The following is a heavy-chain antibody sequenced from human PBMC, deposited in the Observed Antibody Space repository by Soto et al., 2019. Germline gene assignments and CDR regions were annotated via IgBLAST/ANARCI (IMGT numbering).Heavy chain of an antibody. CDR1: GFTFRTYT. J-gene: IGHJ6*02. CDR3: ARDRGYDAHDYYYNAMDV. Sequence: EVQLVESGGGLVKPGGSLRLSCISSGFTFRTYTMNWVRQAPGKGLEWVSGIRGFSPYTFYAESVKGRCTISRDNAKNSLYLQMNRLRAEDTAVYYCARDRGYDAHDYYYNAMDVWGQGTTVTVSS. V-gene: IGHV3-21*01. CDR2: IRGFSPYT. D-gene: IGHD2-15*01.